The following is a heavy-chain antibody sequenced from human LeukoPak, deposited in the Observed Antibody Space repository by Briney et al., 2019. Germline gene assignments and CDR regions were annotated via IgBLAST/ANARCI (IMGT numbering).Heavy chain of an antibody. J-gene: IGHJ4*02. D-gene: IGHD2-15*01. CDR2: ISCSGGST. CDR1: GFTFSSYA. Sequence: GGSLRLSCAASGFTFSSYAMSWVRQAPGKGLEWVSAISCSGGSTYYADSVKGRFTISRDNSKNTLYLQMNSLRAEDTAVYYCAKDRDGGCSCYDYWGQGTLVTVSS. V-gene: IGHV3-23*01. CDR3: AKDRDGGCSCYDY.